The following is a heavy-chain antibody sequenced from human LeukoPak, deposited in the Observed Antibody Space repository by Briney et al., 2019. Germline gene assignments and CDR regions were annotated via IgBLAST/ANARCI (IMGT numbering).Heavy chain of an antibody. D-gene: IGHD1-26*01. CDR3: ARDEWGDAFDI. J-gene: IGHJ3*02. CDR1: GFTFSSYS. V-gene: IGHV3-21*01. Sequence: PGGSLRLSCAASGFTFSSYSMNWVRQAPGKGLEWVSSISSSSSYIHSADSVRGRFTISRDNAKNSLFLRMNSLRAEDTAVYYCARDEWGDAFDIWGQGTMVTVSS. CDR2: ISSSSSYI.